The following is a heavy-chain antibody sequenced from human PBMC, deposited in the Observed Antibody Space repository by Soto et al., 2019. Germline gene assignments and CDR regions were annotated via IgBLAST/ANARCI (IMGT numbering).Heavy chain of an antibody. V-gene: IGHV2-5*02. CDR2: IYWDDDK. CDR1: GFSLSTSGVG. D-gene: IGHD1-1*01. CDR3: AHSTTGTTFPPRFAFDI. J-gene: IGHJ3*02. Sequence: SGPTLVKPTQTLTLTCTFSGFSLSTSGVGVGWIRQPPGKALEWLALIYWDDDKRYSPSLKSRLTITKDTSKNQVVLTMTNMDPVDTATYYCAHSTTGTTFPPRFAFDIWGQGTMVTVSS.